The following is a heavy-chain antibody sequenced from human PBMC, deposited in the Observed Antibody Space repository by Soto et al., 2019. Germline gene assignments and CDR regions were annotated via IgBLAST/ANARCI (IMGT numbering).Heavy chain of an antibody. Sequence: QVQLVQSGAEVKKPGASVKVSCKASGYTFTSYDINWVRQATGQGLEWMGWMNPNSGNTGYAQKFQGRVTMTRNTSISTAYMERSSLRSEDTAGYYCARWPDGYYYYGMDVWGQGTTVTVSS. CDR2: MNPNSGNT. CDR3: ARWPDGYYYYGMDV. CDR1: GYTFTSYD. V-gene: IGHV1-8*01. J-gene: IGHJ6*02.